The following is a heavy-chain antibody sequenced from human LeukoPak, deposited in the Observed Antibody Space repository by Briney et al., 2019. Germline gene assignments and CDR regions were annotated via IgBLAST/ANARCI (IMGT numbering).Heavy chain of an antibody. Sequence: GGSLRLSCVASGFTSSTYVMGWVRQVPGKGLEWVSSVSESGVGTYYADSVKGRFTISRDNSKNTLYLQMNSLRVEDTAVYYCARVGGHWGQGTLVTVSS. D-gene: IGHD3-10*01. J-gene: IGHJ4*02. V-gene: IGHV3-23*01. CDR3: ARVGGH. CDR2: VSESGVGT. CDR1: GFTSSTYV.